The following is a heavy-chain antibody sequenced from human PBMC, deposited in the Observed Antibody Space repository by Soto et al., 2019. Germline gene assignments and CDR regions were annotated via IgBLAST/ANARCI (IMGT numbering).Heavy chain of an antibody. V-gene: IGHV3-30*18. Sequence: GGSLRLSCAASGFTFGNFGMHWVRQFPGRGLEWVAVISFDGSLKFYGDSVKGRFTISRDNLWNTLYLEMNSLRLEDTGVYYCVKEADYFGSSKYDKWGQGTQVTVSS. D-gene: IGHD3-10*01. CDR2: ISFDGSLK. CDR3: VKEADYFGSSKYDK. J-gene: IGHJ4*02. CDR1: GFTFGNFG.